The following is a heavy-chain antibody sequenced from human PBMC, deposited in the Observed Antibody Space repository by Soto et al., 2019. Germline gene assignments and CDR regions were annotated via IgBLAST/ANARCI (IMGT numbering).Heavy chain of an antibody. D-gene: IGHD3-3*01. CDR3: ARVPLEGLRFLRDEYFDY. J-gene: IGHJ4*02. Sequence: SETLSLTCTVSGGSISSSSYYWGWIRQPPGKGLEWIGSIYYSGSTYYNPSLKSRVTISVDTSKNQFSLKLSSVTAADTAVYYCARVPLEGLRFLRDEYFDYWGQGTLVTVSS. CDR1: GGSISSSSYY. V-gene: IGHV4-39*01. CDR2: IYYSGST.